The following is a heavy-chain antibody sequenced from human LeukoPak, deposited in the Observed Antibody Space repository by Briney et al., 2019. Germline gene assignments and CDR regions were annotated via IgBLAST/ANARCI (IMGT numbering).Heavy chain of an antibody. V-gene: IGHV3-20*04. CDR2: INWNGGST. J-gene: IGHJ4*02. CDR3: ARVEVYYYDSSGYSVY. CDR1: GFTFDDYG. D-gene: IGHD3-22*01. Sequence: GGSLRLSCAASGFTFDDYGMSWVRRAPGKGLEWVSGINWNGGSTGYADSVKGRFTISRDNAKNSLYLQMNSLRAEDTALYYCARVEVYYYDSSGYSVYWGQGTLVTVSS.